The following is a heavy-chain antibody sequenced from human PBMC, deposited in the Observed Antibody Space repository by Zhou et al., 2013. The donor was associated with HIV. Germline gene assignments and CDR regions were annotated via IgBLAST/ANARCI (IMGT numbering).Heavy chain of an antibody. V-gene: IGHV1-46*01. CDR2: ISPITGST. CDR1: ENTNTVFY. D-gene: IGHD4-17*01. Sequence: QVHLLQSGAEVTKPGASVKVSCKTSENTNTVFYLHWVRQAPGQGLEWMGIISPITGSTNYAQKFQGRITMTRDTSSLTVFMELSRLTSEDTAVYYCAREGSTVDSYYFMEVWGKGTTVTVSS. CDR3: AREGSTVDSYYFMEV. J-gene: IGHJ6*03.